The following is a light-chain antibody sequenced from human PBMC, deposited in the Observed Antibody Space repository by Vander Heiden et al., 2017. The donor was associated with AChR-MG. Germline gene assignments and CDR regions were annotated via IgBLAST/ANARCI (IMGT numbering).Light chain of an antibody. CDR3: QQRVNWPSGFS. V-gene: IGKV3-11*01. J-gene: IGKJ3*01. CDR1: QSVSTH. Sequence: EIVLTQSPVIVSLSLGERATLSCRASQSVSTHLAWYHQKPGQAPRLLIYDASHRATDIPARFSGSGSGTDFTLTITSLEPEDSGVYYCQQRVNWPSGFSFGPGTKVQIK. CDR2: DAS.